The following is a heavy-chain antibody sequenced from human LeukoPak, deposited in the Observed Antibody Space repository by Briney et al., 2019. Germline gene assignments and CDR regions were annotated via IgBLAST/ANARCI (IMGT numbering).Heavy chain of an antibody. CDR3: ARAASLLDDY. D-gene: IGHD2/OR15-2a*01. CDR1: GGSFSGYY. Sequence: SETLSLPCAVYGGSFSGYYWSWIRQLTGKGVEWIGEINHSGSTNYNPSLKGRVTISVDMCKNPFSLKCSSVTSAGEAVYCLARAASLLDDYWGQGTLVTVSS. V-gene: IGHV4-34*01. J-gene: IGHJ4*02. CDR2: INHSGST.